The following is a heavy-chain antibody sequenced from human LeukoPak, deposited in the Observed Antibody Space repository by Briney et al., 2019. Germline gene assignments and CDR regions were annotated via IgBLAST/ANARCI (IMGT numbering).Heavy chain of an antibody. CDR3: ARDQYGNYYGSGSYGVY. J-gene: IGHJ4*02. D-gene: IGHD3-10*01. CDR1: GFTFSSYS. Sequence: GGSLRLSCAASGFTFSSYSMNWVRQAPGKGLGWVSYISSSSSTIYYADSVKGRFTISRDNAKNSLYLRMNSLRAEDTAVYYCARDQYGNYYGSGSYGVYWGQGTLVTVSS. CDR2: ISSSSSTI. V-gene: IGHV3-48*01.